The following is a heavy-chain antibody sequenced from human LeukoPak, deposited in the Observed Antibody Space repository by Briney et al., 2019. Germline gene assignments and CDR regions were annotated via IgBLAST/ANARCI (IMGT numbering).Heavy chain of an antibody. D-gene: IGHD1-1*01. CDR2: ISSSGSTI. V-gene: IGHV3-48*03. CDR3: ARGYGRAFDY. Sequence: GGSLRLSCAASGFTFSSYEMNWVRQAPGKGLEWVSYISSSGSTIYYADSVKGRFTISRDNAKNTLYLQMNSLRAEDTAVYYCARGYGRAFDYWGQGTLVTVSS. J-gene: IGHJ4*02. CDR1: GFTFSSYE.